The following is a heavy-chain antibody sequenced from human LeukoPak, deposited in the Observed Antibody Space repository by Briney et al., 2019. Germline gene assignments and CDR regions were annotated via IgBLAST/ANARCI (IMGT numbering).Heavy chain of an antibody. CDR1: GFTFSSYS. D-gene: IGHD5-12*01. Sequence: QSGGSLRLSCAASGFTFSSYSMNWVRQAPGKGLEWVAHIKQDGSEKYYVDSVKGRFTISRDNAKNSLYLQMNSLRAEDTAVYYCAKGYSGYDSYYFDYWGQGTLVTVSS. J-gene: IGHJ4*02. V-gene: IGHV3-7*01. CDR3: AKGYSGYDSYYFDY. CDR2: IKQDGSEK.